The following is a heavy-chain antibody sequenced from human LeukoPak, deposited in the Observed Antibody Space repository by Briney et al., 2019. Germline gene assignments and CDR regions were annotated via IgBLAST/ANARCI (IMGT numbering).Heavy chain of an antibody. V-gene: IGHV4-34*01. D-gene: IGHD3-10*01. CDR2: INHSGST. CDR3: ARGETHGSGSSKHDY. Sequence: PSETLSLTCAVYGGSFSGYYWNWIRQPPGKGLEWIGEINHSGSTNYNPSLKSRVTISVDTSKNQFSLKLSSVTAADTAVYYCARGETHGSGSSKHDYWGQGTLVTVSS. CDR1: GGSFSGYY. J-gene: IGHJ4*02.